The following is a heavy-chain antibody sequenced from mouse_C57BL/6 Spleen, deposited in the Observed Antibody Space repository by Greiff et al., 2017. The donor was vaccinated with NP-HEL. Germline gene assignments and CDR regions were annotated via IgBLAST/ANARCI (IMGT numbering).Heavy chain of an antibody. CDR1: GYTFTSYW. D-gene: IGHD1-1*01. CDR3: ARGPTVVARYYFDY. CDR2: IHPNSGST. V-gene: IGHV1-64*01. Sequence: QVQLQQPGAELVKPGASVKLSCKASGYTFTSYWMHWVKQRPGQGLEWIGMIHPNSGSTNYNEKFKSKATLTVDKSSSTAYMQLSSLTSEDSAVYYCARGPTVVARYYFDYWGQGTTLTVSS. J-gene: IGHJ2*01.